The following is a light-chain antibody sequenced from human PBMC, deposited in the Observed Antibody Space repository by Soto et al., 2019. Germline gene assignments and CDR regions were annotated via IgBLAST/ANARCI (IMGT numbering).Light chain of an antibody. Sequence: DIQMTQSPSSLSASVGDRVTITCRASQSISSYLNWYQQKPGKAPKLLIYAASSLQSGVPSRFSGSGSGKDFTLTISSLQPEDFATYYFQQSYSTPITFGHGTRLEIK. CDR1: QSISSY. CDR3: QQSYSTPIT. CDR2: AAS. V-gene: IGKV1-39*01. J-gene: IGKJ5*01.